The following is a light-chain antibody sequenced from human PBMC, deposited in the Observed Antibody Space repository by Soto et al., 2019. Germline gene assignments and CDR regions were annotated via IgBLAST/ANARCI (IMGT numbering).Light chain of an antibody. Sequence: EIVLTQSPGTLSLSPGERATLSCRASQSVGSNLAWYQQKPAQAPRLLIYGVSTRATGTPARFSGSGSGTEFTLTISSVQSEDFAVYYCQQYNNWPPITFGQGTRLEIK. J-gene: IGKJ5*01. CDR1: QSVGSN. CDR3: QQYNNWPPIT. V-gene: IGKV3-15*01. CDR2: GVS.